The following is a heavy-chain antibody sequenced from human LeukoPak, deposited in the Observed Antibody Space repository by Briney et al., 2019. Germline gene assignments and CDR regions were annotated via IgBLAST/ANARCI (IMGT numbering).Heavy chain of an antibody. CDR1: GFTVSSNY. CDR2: IYSGGSI. CDR3: ASLTAMVPTYYYGMDV. V-gene: IGHV3-53*01. J-gene: IGHJ6*02. D-gene: IGHD5-18*01. Sequence: GGSLRLSCAASGFTVSSNYMSWVRQAPGKGLEWVSVIYSGGSIYYADSVKGRFTISRDNSKNTLYLQMNSLRAEDTAVYYCASLTAMVPTYYYGMDVWGQGTTVTVSS.